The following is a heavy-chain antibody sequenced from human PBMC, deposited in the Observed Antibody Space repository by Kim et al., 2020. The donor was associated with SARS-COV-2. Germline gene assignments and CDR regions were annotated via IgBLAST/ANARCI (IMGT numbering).Heavy chain of an antibody. CDR2: ISGSTTTI. Sequence: GGSLRLSCAASGFTFSSYSMNWVRQAPGKGLEWVSYISGSTTTISYADSVKGRFTISRDNAKNSLCLQMNSLRDEDTAVYYCARDNDWAFDYWGQGALVTVSS. V-gene: IGHV3-48*02. D-gene: IGHD2-21*01. CDR3: ARDNDWAFDY. CDR1: GFTFSSYS. J-gene: IGHJ4*02.